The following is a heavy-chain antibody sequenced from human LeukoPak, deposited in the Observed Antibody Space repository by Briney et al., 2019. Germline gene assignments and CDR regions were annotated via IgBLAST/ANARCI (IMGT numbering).Heavy chain of an antibody. V-gene: IGHV3-23*01. D-gene: IGHD3-10*01. Sequence: GGSLRLSCAASGFTFSTYAMSWVRQAPGKGLEWLSAISGSGGATYYADSVKGRFTISRDNSKNTLYLQMNSLRVEDTAEYYCAKIHMGVSDYWGQGTLVPVSS. CDR1: GFTFSTYA. J-gene: IGHJ4*02. CDR2: ISGSGGAT. CDR3: AKIHMGVSDY.